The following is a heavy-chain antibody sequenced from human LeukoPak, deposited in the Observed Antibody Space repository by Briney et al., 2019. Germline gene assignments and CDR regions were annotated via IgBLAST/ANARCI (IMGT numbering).Heavy chain of an antibody. CDR2: INHSGSI. V-gene: IGHV4-34*01. CDR1: GGSFSGYY. CDR3: AREGNEQWLEPQSYYYYYYMDV. Sequence: KTSETLSLTCAVYGGSFSGYYWSWIRQPPGKGLEWIGGINHSGSINYNPSLKSRVTISVDTSKNQFSLKLSSVTAADTAVYYCAREGNEQWLEPQSYYYYYYMDVWGKGTTVTVSS. J-gene: IGHJ6*03. D-gene: IGHD6-19*01.